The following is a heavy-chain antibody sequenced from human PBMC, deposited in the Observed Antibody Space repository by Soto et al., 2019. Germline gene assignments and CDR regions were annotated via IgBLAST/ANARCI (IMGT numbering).Heavy chain of an antibody. CDR1: GYTYISYS. CDR3: ARDIPIAVAGDAFDI. D-gene: IGHD6-19*01. J-gene: IGHJ3*02. CDR2: INVGNGNT. V-gene: IGHV1-3*01. Sequence: ASVKVSCKASGYTYISYSMHWVRQAPGQRLEWMGWINVGNGNTKYSQNFQGRVTINQDTSASTAYMELSSLTSEDTAVYYCARDIPIAVAGDAFDIWGQGTMVTVSS.